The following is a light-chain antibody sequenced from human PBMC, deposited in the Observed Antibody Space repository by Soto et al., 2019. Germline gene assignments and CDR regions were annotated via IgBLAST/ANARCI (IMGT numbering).Light chain of an antibody. J-gene: IGKJ2*01. CDR1: QSVSSSY. CDR3: QQYGSSPYT. V-gene: IGKV3-20*01. Sequence: EIVLTQSPGPLSLSPGERATLSCRASQSVSSSYLAWYQQKPGQAPRLLIYGASSRATGIPDRFSVSGSGTDFTLTISRLEPEDFAVYYCQQYGSSPYTFGQGPSWRSN. CDR2: GAS.